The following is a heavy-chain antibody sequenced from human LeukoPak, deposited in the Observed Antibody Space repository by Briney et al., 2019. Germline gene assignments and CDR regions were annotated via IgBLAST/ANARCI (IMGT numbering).Heavy chain of an antibody. CDR1: GGSISSGSYY. CDR3: ARELGGYYPTYYYYYYYMDV. D-gene: IGHD3-3*01. V-gene: IGHV4-61*02. J-gene: IGHJ6*03. Sequence: SETLSLTCTVSGGSISSGSYYWSWIRPPAGKGLEGIGRIYTSGNTNYNPSLKSPITISVDTSKNQFSLKLSSVTAADTAVYYCARELGGYYPTYYYYYYYMDVWGKGTTVTVSS. CDR2: IYTSGNT.